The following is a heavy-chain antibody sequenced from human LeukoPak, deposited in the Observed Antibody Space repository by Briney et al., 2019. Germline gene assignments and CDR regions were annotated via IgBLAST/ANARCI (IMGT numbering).Heavy chain of an antibody. V-gene: IGHV3-30-3*01. CDR3: ARGLYDSSGYYYLDDAFDI. D-gene: IGHD3-22*01. J-gene: IGHJ3*02. CDR1: GFTFSSYA. Sequence: GGSLRLSCAASGFTFSSYAMHWVRQAPGKGLEWVAVISYDGSNKHYADSVKGRFTISRDNSKNTLYLQMNSLRAEDTAVYYCARGLYDSSGYYYLDDAFDIWGQGTMVTVSS. CDR2: ISYDGSNK.